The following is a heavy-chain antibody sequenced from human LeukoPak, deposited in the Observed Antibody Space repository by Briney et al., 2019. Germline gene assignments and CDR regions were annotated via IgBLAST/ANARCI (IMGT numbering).Heavy chain of an antibody. D-gene: IGHD6-19*01. CDR1: GFTFDDYA. V-gene: IGHV3-9*01. J-gene: IGHJ3*02. Sequence: PGGSLRLSCAASGFTFDDYAMHWVRQAPGKVLEWVSGISWNSGSIGYADSVKGRFTISRDNAKNSLYLQMNSLRAEDTALYYCAKDYSSGWPRGSAFDIWGQGTMVTVSS. CDR3: AKDYSSGWPRGSAFDI. CDR2: ISWNSGSI.